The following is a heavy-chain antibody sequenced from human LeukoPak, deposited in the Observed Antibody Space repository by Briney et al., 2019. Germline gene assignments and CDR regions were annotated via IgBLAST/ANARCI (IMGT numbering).Heavy chain of an antibody. V-gene: IGHV3-74*01. CDR1: GFTFSNYW. Sequence: GGSLRLSCAASGFTFSNYWMHWVRQAPGKGLVWVSRISSDGSSTSYADSVKGRFTISRDNAKNTLYLQMNSLRAEDAAVYYCARDQPAFGAILVYWGQGTLVTVSS. D-gene: IGHD1-26*01. CDR3: ARDQPAFGAILVY. CDR2: ISSDGSST. J-gene: IGHJ4*02.